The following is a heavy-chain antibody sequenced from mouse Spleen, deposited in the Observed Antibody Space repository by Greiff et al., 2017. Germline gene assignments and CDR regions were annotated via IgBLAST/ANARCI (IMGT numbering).Heavy chain of an antibody. D-gene: IGHD1-1*01. Sequence: EVHLVESGGGLVKPGGSLKLSCAASGFTFSDYGMHWVRQAPEKGLEWVAYISSGSSTIYYADTVKGRFTISRDNAKNTLFLQMTSLRSEDTAMYYCARTGDFYYGSSDYWGQGTTLTVSS. J-gene: IGHJ2*01. V-gene: IGHV5-17*01. CDR2: ISSGSSTI. CDR3: ARTGDFYYGSSDY. CDR1: GFTFSDYG.